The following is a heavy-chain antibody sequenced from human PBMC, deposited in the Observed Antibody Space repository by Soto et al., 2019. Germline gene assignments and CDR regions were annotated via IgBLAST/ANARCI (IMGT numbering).Heavy chain of an antibody. CDR3: ARRAVSGYDHDAFDI. CDR2: ISSSSSYI. D-gene: IGHD5-12*01. CDR1: GFTFSSYS. V-gene: IGHV3-21*01. Sequence: GGSLRLSCAASGFTFSSYSMNWVRQAPGKGLEWVSSISSSSSYIYYADSVKGRFTISRDNAKNSLYLQMNSLRAEDTAVYYCARRAVSGYDHDAFDIWGQGTMVTVSS. J-gene: IGHJ3*02.